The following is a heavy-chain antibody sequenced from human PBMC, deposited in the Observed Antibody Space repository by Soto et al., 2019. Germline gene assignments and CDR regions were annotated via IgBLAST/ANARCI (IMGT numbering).Heavy chain of an antibody. Sequence: QVQLQESGPGLVKPSQTLSLTCTVSGGSISDGYYWSWIRQHPGKGLEWIGSISDSGSTSYNPSLKSRLTISVDTSKNQFSLNLSSVTAADTAVYYCARRDRSGYSYWLDTWGQGTLDTVSS. J-gene: IGHJ5*02. D-gene: IGHD3-22*01. CDR1: GGSISDGYY. CDR2: ISDSGST. CDR3: ARRDRSGYSYWLDT. V-gene: IGHV4-31*03.